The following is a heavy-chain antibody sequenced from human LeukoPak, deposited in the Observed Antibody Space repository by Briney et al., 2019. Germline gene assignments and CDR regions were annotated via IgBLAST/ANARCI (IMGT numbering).Heavy chain of an antibody. J-gene: IGHJ4*02. D-gene: IGHD2-15*01. CDR1: VGSTSNYY. CDR3: ARHYCSDAKCYYFDY. Sequence: SETLSLTCTVSVGSTSNYYWSWIRQPPGKGLEWTGFISDSGSTNYNPSLKSRVTLSADTSEKQVSLKLSSVTTADTAVYYCARHYCSDAKCYYFDYWGQGTLVSVSS. V-gene: IGHV4-59*01. CDR2: ISDSGST.